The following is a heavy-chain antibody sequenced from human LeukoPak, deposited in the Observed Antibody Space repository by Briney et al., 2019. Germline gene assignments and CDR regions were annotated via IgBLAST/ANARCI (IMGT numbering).Heavy chain of an antibody. CDR3: ARERPGIFPYWFDP. V-gene: IGHV4-34*01. J-gene: IGHJ5*02. CDR1: GGSFSGYY. D-gene: IGHD6-13*01. Sequence: PSETLSLTCAVYGGSFSGYYWSWIRQPPGKGLEWIGEINHSGSTNYNPSLKSRVTISVDTSKNQFSLKLSSMTAADTAVYYCARERPGIFPYWFDPWGQGTLVTVSS. CDR2: INHSGST.